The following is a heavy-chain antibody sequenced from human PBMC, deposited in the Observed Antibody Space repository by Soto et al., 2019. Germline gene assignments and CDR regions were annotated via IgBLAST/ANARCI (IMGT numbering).Heavy chain of an antibody. J-gene: IGHJ5*02. V-gene: IGHV3-30-3*01. D-gene: IGHD1-26*01. CDR2: ISYDGSNK. Sequence: GGSLRLSCAASGFTFSSYAMHWVRQAPGKGLEWVAVISYDGSNKYYADSVKGRFTISRDNSKNTLYLQMNSLRDEDTAVYYCATPRGSYGSYHVFRFIINHWGQGTMVTFYS. CDR1: GFTFSSYA. CDR3: ATPRGSYGSYHVFRFIINH.